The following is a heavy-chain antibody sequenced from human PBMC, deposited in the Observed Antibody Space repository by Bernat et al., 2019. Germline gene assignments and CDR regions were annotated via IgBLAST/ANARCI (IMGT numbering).Heavy chain of an antibody. J-gene: IGHJ3*02. V-gene: IGHV4-39*01. CDR3: ARQRAGGYYFDAFDI. CDR1: GDSISSSSYY. D-gene: IGHD1-26*01. CDR2: ICYSGST. Sequence: QLQLQESGPGLVKPSETLSLTCTVSGDSISSSSYYWGWIRQPPGKGLEWIGSICYSGSTYYNPSLKSRVTISVDTSKNHFSLKLSSVSAADAAIYHCARQRAGGYYFDAFDIWGQGTMVTVSS.